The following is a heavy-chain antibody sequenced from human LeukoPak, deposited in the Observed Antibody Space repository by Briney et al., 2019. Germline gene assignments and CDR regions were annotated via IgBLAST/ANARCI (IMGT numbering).Heavy chain of an antibody. CDR2: IYPGDSDT. CDR3: VLLYDSSGYFDY. V-gene: IGHV5-51*01. J-gene: IGHJ4*02. D-gene: IGHD3-22*01. Sequence: MGIIYPGDSDTRYSPSFQGQVTISADKSISTAYLQWSSLKASDTAMYYCVLLYDSSGYFDYWGQGTLVTVSS.